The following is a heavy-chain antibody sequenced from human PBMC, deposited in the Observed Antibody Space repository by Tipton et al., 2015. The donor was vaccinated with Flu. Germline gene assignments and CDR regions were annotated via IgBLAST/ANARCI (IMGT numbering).Heavy chain of an antibody. D-gene: IGHD2-2*01. CDR3: ARGRGYCITTTCLLPFDF. J-gene: IGHJ4*02. CDR2: IYSGGST. Sequence: SLRLSCAASGFTFSVYTMNWVRQAPGKGLEWVSVIYSGGSTYSADSVKGRFTISRDNSKNTLYLQMNSLRAEDTAVYYCARGRGYCITTTCLLPFDFWGQGTLVTVSS. V-gene: IGHV3-53*01. CDR1: GFTFSVYT.